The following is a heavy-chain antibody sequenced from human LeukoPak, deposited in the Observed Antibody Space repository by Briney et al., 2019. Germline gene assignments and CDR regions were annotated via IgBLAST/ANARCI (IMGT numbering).Heavy chain of an antibody. V-gene: IGHV4-34*01. CDR1: GGSFSDYY. J-gene: IGHJ4*02. Sequence: KPSETLSLTCAVYGGSFSDYYWTWIRQPPGKGLEWIGEINHSGSTNYNPSLKSRVTISVDTSKNQFSLNLRSVTAADTAVYYCARGRYSFAYWGQGTLVTVSS. CDR2: INHSGST. D-gene: IGHD5-18*01. CDR3: ARGRYSFAY.